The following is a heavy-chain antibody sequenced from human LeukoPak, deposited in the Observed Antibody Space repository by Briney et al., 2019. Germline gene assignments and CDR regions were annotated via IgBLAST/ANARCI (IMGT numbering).Heavy chain of an antibody. V-gene: IGHV3-7*03. CDR2: VNQDGNNK. Sequence: PGGSLRLSCAASGFTFSGYWMTWVRQAPGKGLEWVANVNQDGNNKNYVESVKGRFTISRDNAKNSLYLQMNSLRAEDTAVYYCARGPLYSSSWPDYWGQGTLVTVSS. J-gene: IGHJ4*02. CDR1: GFTFSGYW. D-gene: IGHD6-13*01. CDR3: ARGPLYSSSWPDY.